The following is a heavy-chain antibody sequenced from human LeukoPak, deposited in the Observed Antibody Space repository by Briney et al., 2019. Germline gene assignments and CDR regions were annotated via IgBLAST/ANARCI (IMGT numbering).Heavy chain of an antibody. J-gene: IGHJ4*02. CDR2: INHSGSI. V-gene: IGHV4-34*01. CDR1: GGSFSGYY. CDR3: ARGYYDILTGYSNGYYFDY. D-gene: IGHD3-9*01. Sequence: PSETLSLTCAVYGGSFSGYYWSWIRQPPGKGLEWIGEINHSGSINYNPSLKSRVTISVDTSKNQFSLKLSSVTAADTAVYYCARGYYDILTGYSNGYYFDYWGQGTLVTVSS.